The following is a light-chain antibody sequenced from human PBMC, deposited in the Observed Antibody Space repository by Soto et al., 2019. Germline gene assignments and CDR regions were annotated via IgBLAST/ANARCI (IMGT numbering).Light chain of an antibody. V-gene: IGLV1-44*01. CDR1: SSNIGSNT. J-gene: IGLJ1*01. CDR3: AAWDDSLNGYV. CDR2: SNN. Sequence: QSVPTQPPSASGTPGQRVTISCSGSSSNIGSNTVSWYQHLPGTAPKLLIYSNNQRPSGVPDRFSGSKSGTSASLAISGLQSEDEADYHCAAWDDSLNGYVFGTGTKVTVL.